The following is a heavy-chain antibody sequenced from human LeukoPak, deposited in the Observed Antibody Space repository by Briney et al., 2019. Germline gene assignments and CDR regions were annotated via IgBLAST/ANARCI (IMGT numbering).Heavy chain of an antibody. CDR3: AKDQIVVPAANLDY. Sequence: PGGSLRLSCAASGFTFSSYAMSWVRQAPGKGLEWVSAISGSGGSTYYADSVKGRFTISRDNSKNTLYLQMNSLRAEDTAVYYCAKDQIVVPAANLDYWGQGTLVTVSS. CDR2: ISGSGGST. V-gene: IGHV3-23*01. J-gene: IGHJ4*02. D-gene: IGHD2-2*01. CDR1: GFTFSSYA.